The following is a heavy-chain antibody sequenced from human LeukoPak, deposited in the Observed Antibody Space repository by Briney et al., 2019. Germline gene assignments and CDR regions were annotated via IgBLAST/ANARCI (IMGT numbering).Heavy chain of an antibody. J-gene: IGHJ4*02. V-gene: IGHV1-69*13. Sequence: SVKVSCKASGGTFSSYAISWVRQAPGQGLEWMGGIIPIFGTANYAQKFQGRVTITADESTSTAYMELSSLRSEDTAVYYCAREMGGSRDGYNYPSFDYWGQGTLVTVSS. CDR3: AREMGGSRDGYNYPSFDY. CDR2: IIPIFGTA. D-gene: IGHD5-24*01. CDR1: GGTFSSYA.